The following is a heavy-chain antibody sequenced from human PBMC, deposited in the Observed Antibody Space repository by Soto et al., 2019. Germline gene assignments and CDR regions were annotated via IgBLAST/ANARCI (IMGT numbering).Heavy chain of an antibody. CDR1: GYTFTSYA. V-gene: IGHV1-3*01. D-gene: IGHD4-17*01. Sequence: ASVKVSCKASGYTFTSYAMHWVRQAPGQRLEWMGWINAGNGNTKYSQKFQGRVTITRDTSASTAYMELSSLRSEDTAVYYCATGDDYGGNYYYYGMDVWGQGTTVTVSS. CDR3: ATGDDYGGNYYYYGMDV. CDR2: INAGNGNT. J-gene: IGHJ6*02.